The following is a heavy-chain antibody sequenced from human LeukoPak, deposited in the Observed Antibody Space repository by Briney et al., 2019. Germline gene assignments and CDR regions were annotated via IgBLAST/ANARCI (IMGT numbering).Heavy chain of an antibody. J-gene: IGHJ5*02. CDR2: IYSDENT. Sequence: GGSLRLSCGASGFTVSSNFMSWVRQAPGKGLEWVSVIYSDENTHYADSVKSRFTISRDISKNTVYLQMDSLTVEDTAVYYCARDQVGYTYGTSWGQGTLVTVSS. CDR3: ARDQVGYTYGTS. V-gene: IGHV3-66*01. CDR1: GFTVSSNF. D-gene: IGHD5-18*01.